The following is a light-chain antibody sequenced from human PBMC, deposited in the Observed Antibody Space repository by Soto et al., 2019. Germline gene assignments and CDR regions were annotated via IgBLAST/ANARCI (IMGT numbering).Light chain of an antibody. J-gene: IGLJ3*02. CDR3: CSYVGSYTWV. Sequence: QSALTQPRSVSGSPGQSVTISCTGTSSDVGDYNYVSWYQQHPGKAPKLLIYAVNMRPSGVPDRFSGSKSGNTASLTISGLQAEDEADYSCCSYVGSYTWVFGGGTQLTVL. CDR1: SSDVGDYNY. V-gene: IGLV2-11*01. CDR2: AVN.